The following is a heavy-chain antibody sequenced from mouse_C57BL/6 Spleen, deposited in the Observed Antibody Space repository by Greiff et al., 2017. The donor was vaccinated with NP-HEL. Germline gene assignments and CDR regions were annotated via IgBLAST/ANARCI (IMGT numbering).Heavy chain of an antibody. CDR2: IYPSDSET. V-gene: IGHV1-61*01. D-gene: IGHD2-1*01. CDR3: ARGGDGNPFAY. Sequence: VQLQQPGAELVRPGSSVKLSCKASGYTFTSYWMDWVKQRPGQGLEWIGNIYPSDSETHYNQKFKDKATLTVDKSSSTAYMQLSSLTSEDSAVYYCARGGDGNPFAYWGQGTLVTVSA. J-gene: IGHJ3*01. CDR1: GYTFTSYW.